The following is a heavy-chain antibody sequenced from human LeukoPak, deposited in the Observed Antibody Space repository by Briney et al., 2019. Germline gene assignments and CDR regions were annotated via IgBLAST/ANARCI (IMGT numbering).Heavy chain of an antibody. Sequence: SETLSLTCTVSGGSISSYYWSWIRQPPGKGLEWIGYIYYSGSTNYNPSLKSRVTISVDTSKNQFSLKLSSVTVADTAVYYCARDQAYYGSGSYSWFDPWGQGTLVTVSS. J-gene: IGHJ5*02. CDR3: ARDQAYYGSGSYSWFDP. D-gene: IGHD3-10*01. CDR1: GGSISSYY. V-gene: IGHV4-59*01. CDR2: IYYSGST.